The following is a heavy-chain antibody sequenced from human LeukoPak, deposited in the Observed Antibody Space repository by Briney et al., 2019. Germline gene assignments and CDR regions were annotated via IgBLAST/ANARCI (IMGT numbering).Heavy chain of an antibody. CDR3: ARGIVGGDKVATIYYFDY. D-gene: IGHD5-12*01. CDR2: ISAYNGNT. J-gene: IGHJ4*02. Sequence: ASVTVSCKASGYTFTSYGISWVRQAPGQGLEGMGWISAYNGNTNYAQKLQGRVTMTTDTSTSTAYMELRSLRSDDTAVYYCARGIVGGDKVATIYYFDYWGQGTLVTVSS. CDR1: GYTFTSYG. V-gene: IGHV1-18*04.